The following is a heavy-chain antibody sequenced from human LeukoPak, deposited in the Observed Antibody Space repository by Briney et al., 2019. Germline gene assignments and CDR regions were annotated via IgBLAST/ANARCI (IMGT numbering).Heavy chain of an antibody. J-gene: IGHJ4*02. Sequence: TGGSLTLSCAAHAFTISTNGMSWVRQAQGKGLEWVSSISGGTTYYADSVKGRVTISRDNSTNTASLQMKSLRAEDTAVYYCAKSVYHSGNYWGQGTLVTVSS. V-gene: IGHV3-23*01. CDR1: AFTISTNG. D-gene: IGHD3-10*01. CDR3: AKSVYHSGNY. CDR2: ISGGTT.